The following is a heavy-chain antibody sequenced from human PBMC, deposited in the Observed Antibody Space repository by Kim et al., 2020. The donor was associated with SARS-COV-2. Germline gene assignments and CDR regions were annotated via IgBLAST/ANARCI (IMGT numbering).Heavy chain of an antibody. D-gene: IGHD2-2*01. V-gene: IGHV4-34*01. CDR3: ARGRYCSSTSSYYYYMDV. CDR2: INHSGST. CDR1: GGSFSGYY. J-gene: IGHJ6*03. Sequence: SETLSLTCAVYGGSFSGYYWSWIRQPPGKGLEWIGEINHSGSTNYNPSLKSRVTISVDTSKNQFSLKLSSVTAADTAVYYCARGRYCSSTSSYYYYMDVWGKGTTVTVSS.